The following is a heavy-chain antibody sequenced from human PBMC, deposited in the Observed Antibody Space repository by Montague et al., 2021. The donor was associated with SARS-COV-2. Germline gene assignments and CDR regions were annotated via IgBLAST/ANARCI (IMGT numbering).Heavy chain of an antibody. CDR1: GGSFSGYY. Sequence: SETLSLTCAVYGGSFSGYYWSWIRQPPGKGLEWIGEINHSGSTNYNPSLKSRVPISVDTSKNQFSLKLSSVTAADTAVYYYARGRAVTTFYYYYYGMDVWGQGTTVTVSS. D-gene: IGHD4-17*01. J-gene: IGHJ6*02. CDR2: INHSGST. CDR3: ARGRAVTTFYYYYYGMDV. V-gene: IGHV4-34*01.